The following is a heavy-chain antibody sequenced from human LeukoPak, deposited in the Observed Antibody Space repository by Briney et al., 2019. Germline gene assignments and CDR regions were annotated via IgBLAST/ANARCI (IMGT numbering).Heavy chain of an antibody. Sequence: NPSETLSLTCAVSGGSISSGGYSWSWIRQPPGKGLEWIGYIYYSGSTNYNPSLKSRVTISVDTSKNQFSLKLSSVTAADTAVYYCARDRDIVVVPAAEYYYYGMDVWGQGTTITVSS. CDR3: ARDRDIVVVPAAEYYYYGMDV. CDR1: GGSISSGGYS. CDR2: IYYSGST. J-gene: IGHJ6*02. D-gene: IGHD2-2*01. V-gene: IGHV4-61*08.